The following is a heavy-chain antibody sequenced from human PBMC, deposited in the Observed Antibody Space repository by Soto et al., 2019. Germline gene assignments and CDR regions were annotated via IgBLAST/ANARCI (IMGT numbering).Heavy chain of an antibody. Sequence: QVQLQESGPGLVKPSQTLSLTCTVSGGSISSGGYYWSWIRQHPGKGLEWIGYIYYSGSTYYNPSLKRRVTISVDTSKNQFSLKLSSVTAADTAVYYCARGVGDVLYWYFDLWGRGTLVTVSS. J-gene: IGHJ2*01. D-gene: IGHD3-10*01. V-gene: IGHV4-31*03. CDR3: ARGVGDVLYWYFDL. CDR2: IYYSGST. CDR1: GGSISSGGYY.